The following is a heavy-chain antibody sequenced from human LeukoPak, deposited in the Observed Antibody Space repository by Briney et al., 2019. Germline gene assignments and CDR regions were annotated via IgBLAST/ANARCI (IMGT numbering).Heavy chain of an antibody. CDR2: ISYDGSNK. CDR3: ARRPIKYYYYGMDV. V-gene: IGHV3-30*03. CDR1: GFTFSSYG. Sequence: GRSLRLSCADSGFTFSSYGMHWVRQAPGKGLEWVTVISYDGSNKYYADSVKGRFTISRDNSKNTLYPQMNSLRAEDTAVYYCARRPIKYYYYGMDVWGQGTTVTVSS. J-gene: IGHJ6*02.